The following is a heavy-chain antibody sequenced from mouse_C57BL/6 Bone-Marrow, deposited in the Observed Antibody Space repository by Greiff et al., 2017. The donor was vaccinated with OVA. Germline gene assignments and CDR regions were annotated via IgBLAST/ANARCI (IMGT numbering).Heavy chain of an antibody. Sequence: QVQLPQPRAATVKPVASVKLSCKASGYTFTSYWMHWVKQRPGQGLEWIGMIHPNSGSTNYNEKFKSKATLTVDKSSSTAYMQLSSLTSEDSAVYYCARLWAMDYWGQGTSVTVSS. CDR1: GYTFTSYW. J-gene: IGHJ4*01. CDR2: IHPNSGST. CDR3: ARLWAMDY. V-gene: IGHV1-64*01.